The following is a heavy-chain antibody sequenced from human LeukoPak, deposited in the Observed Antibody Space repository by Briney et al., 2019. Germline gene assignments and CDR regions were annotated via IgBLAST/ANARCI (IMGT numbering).Heavy chain of an antibody. D-gene: IGHD2-15*01. V-gene: IGHV1-69*13. Sequence: GASVKVSCKASGGTFSSYAISWVRQAPGQGLEWMGGTIPIFGTANYAQKFQGRVTITADESTGTAYMELSSLRSEDTAVYYCARAGSGTGGYYYYGMDVWGQGTTVTVSS. J-gene: IGHJ6*02. CDR3: ARAGSGTGGYYYYGMDV. CDR1: GGTFSSYA. CDR2: TIPIFGTA.